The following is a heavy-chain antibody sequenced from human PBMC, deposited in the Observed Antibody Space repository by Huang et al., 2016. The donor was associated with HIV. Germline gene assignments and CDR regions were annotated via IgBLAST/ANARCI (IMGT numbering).Heavy chain of an antibody. V-gene: IGHV4-39*01. CDR1: GASISSSTYY. Sequence: QLQLQESGPGLVKPSETLSLTCTVSGASISSSTYYWGWIRQPPGKGLEWIGSIYYSGKTYYNPSLKSRVTMSADTSKNQFSLRLTSVTAADTAVYYCARLLVYSINWFDPWGQGTLVTVSS. D-gene: IGHD4-4*01. J-gene: IGHJ5*02. CDR2: IYYSGKT. CDR3: ARLLVYSINWFDP.